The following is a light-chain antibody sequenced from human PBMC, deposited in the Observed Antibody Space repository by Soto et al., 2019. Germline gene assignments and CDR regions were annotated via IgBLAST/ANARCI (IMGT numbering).Light chain of an antibody. CDR1: SSDIGGYDY. Sequence: QAASVSGSPGQSITISCTGTSSDIGGYDYVSWYQHHPGKAPRLMIYEVRNRPSGVSNRFSGSKSGNTASLTISGLQTEDEADYYCSSYTSNNTPVFGTGTKVTVL. J-gene: IGLJ1*01. CDR3: SSYTSNNTPV. CDR2: EVR. V-gene: IGLV2-14*01.